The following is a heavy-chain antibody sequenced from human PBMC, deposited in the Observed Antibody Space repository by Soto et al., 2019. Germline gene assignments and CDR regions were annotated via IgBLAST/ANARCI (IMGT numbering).Heavy chain of an antibody. CDR2: IYHSGTT. CDR3: ARDRKVRGCLDP. Sequence: SETLSLTCTVSGGSISSCFHSWNWIRQSPGEGLEWIGYIYHSGTTNYNPSLQMRVTISLDNSKTEFSLKLSSVTAADTAIYYCARDRKVRGCLDPWGQGTPVTV. CDR1: GGSISSCFHS. V-gene: IGHV4-30-2*06. D-gene: IGHD3-10*01. J-gene: IGHJ5*02.